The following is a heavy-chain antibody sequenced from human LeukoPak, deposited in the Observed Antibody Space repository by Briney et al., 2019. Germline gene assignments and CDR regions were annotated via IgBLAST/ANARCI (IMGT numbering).Heavy chain of an antibody. D-gene: IGHD6-13*01. V-gene: IGHV3-23*01. CDR2: ISGSGGST. CDR3: AKIMRRQQLARLGVLDY. J-gene: IGHJ4*02. CDR1: GFTFSNYA. Sequence: PGGSLRLSCAASGFTFSNYAMSWVRQAPGKGLECVSRISGSGGSTYYADSVKGRFTISRDNSKNTLYLQINSLRVEDTAVYYCAKIMRRQQLARLGVLDYWGQGTLVTVSS.